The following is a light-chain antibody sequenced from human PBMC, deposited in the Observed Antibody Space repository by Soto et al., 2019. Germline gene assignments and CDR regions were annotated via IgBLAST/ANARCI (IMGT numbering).Light chain of an antibody. CDR1: QSVSIN. V-gene: IGKV3-15*01. J-gene: IGKJ1*01. Sequence: EIVMTQSPATLSVSPGERATLSCRASQSVSINLAWYQQKPGQPPRLLIYGASTRATGIPARFSGSGSGTEFTLTISSLQSEDFAVYYCQQYNNWPPWTFGQGTKVDI. CDR3: QQYNNWPPWT. CDR2: GAS.